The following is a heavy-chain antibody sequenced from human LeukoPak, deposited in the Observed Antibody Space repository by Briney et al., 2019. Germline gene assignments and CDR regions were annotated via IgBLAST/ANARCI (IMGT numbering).Heavy chain of an antibody. CDR3: ARDKRMRGHYFDY. V-gene: IGHV6-1*01. CDR2: TYYRSKWYK. Sequence: SQTLSLTCAISGDSVSSNSATWNWIRQSPSRGLEWLGRTYYRSKWYKYYAVSVKGRITINPDTSKNQFSLQLNSVTPEDTAVYYCARDKRMRGHYFDYWGQGTLVTVSS. CDR1: GDSVSSNSAT. D-gene: IGHD3-16*01. J-gene: IGHJ4*02.